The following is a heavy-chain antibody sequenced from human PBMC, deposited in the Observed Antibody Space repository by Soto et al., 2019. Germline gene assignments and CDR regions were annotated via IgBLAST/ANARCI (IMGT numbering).Heavy chain of an antibody. D-gene: IGHD4-17*01. V-gene: IGHV3-21*01. CDR2: ISTSSSYI. J-gene: IGHJ5*02. CDR3: ARGDYLKWFDP. Sequence: EVQLVESGGGLVKPGGSLRLSCAASGFTFSRYSMNWVRQAPGKGLEWVSSISTSSSYIYYADSVKGRFTISRDNAKNSLYLQMNSLRAEDTAVYYCARGDYLKWFDPWGQGTLVTVSS. CDR1: GFTFSRYS.